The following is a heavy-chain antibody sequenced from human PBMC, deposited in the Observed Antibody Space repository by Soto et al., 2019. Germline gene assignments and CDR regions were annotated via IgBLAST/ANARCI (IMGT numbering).Heavy chain of an antibody. Sequence: QVQLVQSGAEVKKPGASVKVSCKASGYTFTSYDINLVRHATGQGLAWMGWMNPNSGNTGDAQKFQGRVTMTRNTSRSTAYMELSSMRSEDTAVYYCARAPYYDILTGYYLRVAFDIWGQGTMVTVSS. D-gene: IGHD3-9*01. CDR2: MNPNSGNT. V-gene: IGHV1-8*01. CDR3: ARAPYYDILTGYYLRVAFDI. J-gene: IGHJ3*02. CDR1: GYTFTSYD.